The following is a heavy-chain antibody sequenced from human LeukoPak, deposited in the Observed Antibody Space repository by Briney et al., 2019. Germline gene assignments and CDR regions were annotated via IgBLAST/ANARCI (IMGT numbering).Heavy chain of an antibody. J-gene: IGHJ4*02. CDR1: GGSISGHY. D-gene: IGHD5-24*01. CDR3: AREVEMATIY. V-gene: IGHV4-59*11. CDR2: IHYSGST. Sequence: SETLSLTCAVSGGSISGHYWSWIRQPPGKELEWIGYIHYSGSTNYNPSVRSRVTISVDTSKKQFSLKLSSVTAADTAVYYCAREVEMATIYWGQGTLVTVSS.